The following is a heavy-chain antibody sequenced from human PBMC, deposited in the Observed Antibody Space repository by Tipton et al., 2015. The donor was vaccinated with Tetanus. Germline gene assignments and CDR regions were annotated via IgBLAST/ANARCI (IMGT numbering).Heavy chain of an antibody. CDR2: ISGQTGST. CDR1: GYTFSNFG. Sequence: QVQLVQSGAEVKRPGASVKVSCKASGYTFSNFGISWVRQAPGQGLEWMGWISGQTGSTNYAQRIQGGVTMTTDTSTSTAYLELRSRRSDDTAVYYCARDRISGKPDYYGMDAWGQGTTVTASS. V-gene: IGHV1-18*01. J-gene: IGHJ6*02. D-gene: IGHD1-20*01. CDR3: ARDRISGKPDYYGMDA.